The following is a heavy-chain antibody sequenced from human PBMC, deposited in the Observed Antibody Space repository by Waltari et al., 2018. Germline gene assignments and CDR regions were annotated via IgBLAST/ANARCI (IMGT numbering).Heavy chain of an antibody. Sequence: QVVLLQSGAEVKKPGASVKVSCKASGYIFINYYLHWVRQAPGQGPEWMGWVNPDTGNANYAHKFRGRVTMTWDTSSNTAFMDLSDLKSDDTAVYYCVRDRTTVAARPGDYWGQGTLVTVSS. CDR3: VRDRTTVAARPGDY. CDR2: VNPDTGNA. J-gene: IGHJ4*02. D-gene: IGHD6-6*01. V-gene: IGHV1-2*07. CDR1: GYIFINYY.